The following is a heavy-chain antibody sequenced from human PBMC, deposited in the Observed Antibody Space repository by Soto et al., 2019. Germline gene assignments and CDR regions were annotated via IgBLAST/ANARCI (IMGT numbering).Heavy chain of an antibody. CDR1: GDTFSSYA. CDR3: ARGVVPAANEEYYFDY. J-gene: IGHJ4*02. CDR2: IIPSFCTA. Sequence: QVQLVQSGAEVKKPGSSVKVSCKASGDTFSSYAISWVRQAPGQGLEWMGGIIPSFCTANYAQKFQGRVTITADESTSTAYMDLSSLRSEDTAVYYCARGVVPAANEEYYFDYWGQGTLVTVSS. D-gene: IGHD2-2*01. V-gene: IGHV1-69*01.